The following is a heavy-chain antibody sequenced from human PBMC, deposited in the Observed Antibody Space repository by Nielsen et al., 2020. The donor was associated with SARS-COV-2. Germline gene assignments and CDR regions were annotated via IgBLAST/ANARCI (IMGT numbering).Heavy chain of an antibody. CDR3: ARESLRFFGPHSSRGKFDY. V-gene: IGHV1-18*01. D-gene: IGHD3-3*01. J-gene: IGHJ4*02. Sequence: WVRQAPGQGLEWMGRINPNSGGTNYAQKLQGRVTMTTDTSTSTAYMELRSLRSDDTAVYYCARESLRFFGPHSSRGKFDYWGQGTLVTVSS. CDR2: INPNSGGT.